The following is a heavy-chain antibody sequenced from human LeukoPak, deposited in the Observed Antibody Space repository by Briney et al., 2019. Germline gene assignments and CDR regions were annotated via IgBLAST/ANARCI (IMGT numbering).Heavy chain of an antibody. CDR1: GFTFSSYG. CDR2: IRYDGSNK. CDR3: AKHPYYDSSGFDAFDI. V-gene: IGHV3-30*02. D-gene: IGHD3-22*01. Sequence: GGSLRLSCAASGFTFSSYGMHWVRQAPGKGLEWVAFIRYDGSNKYYADSVKGRFTISRDNSKNTLYLQMNSLRAEDTAVYYCAKHPYYDSSGFDAFDIWGQGTMVTVSS. J-gene: IGHJ3*02.